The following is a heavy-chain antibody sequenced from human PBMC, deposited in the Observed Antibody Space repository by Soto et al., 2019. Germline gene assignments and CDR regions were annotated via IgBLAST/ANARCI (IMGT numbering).Heavy chain of an antibody. D-gene: IGHD3-3*01. J-gene: IGHJ6*02. Sequence: SQTLSLTCAISGDSVSSNSAAWNWIRQSPSRGLEWLGRTYYRSKWYNDYAVSVKSRITINPDTSKNQFSLQLNSVTPEDTAVYYCARDPRGRFLVWGRGYYYYGMDVWGQGTTVTVSS. CDR1: GDSVSSNSAA. CDR2: TYYRSKWYN. V-gene: IGHV6-1*01. CDR3: ARDPRGRFLVWGRGYYYYGMDV.